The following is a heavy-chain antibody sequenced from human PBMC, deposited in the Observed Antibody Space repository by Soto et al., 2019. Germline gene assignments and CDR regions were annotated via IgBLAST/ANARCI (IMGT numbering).Heavy chain of an antibody. CDR3: ARDPNSVIAAAVASDY. V-gene: IGHV3-21*01. D-gene: IGHD6-13*01. CDR1: GFTFNSYS. CDR2: ISSFSNYM. Sequence: GGSLRLSCAVSGFTFNSYSMNWVRQAPGKGLEWVSSISSFSNYMYYTDSVKGRFTISRDNARNSLYLQMNSLRAEDTAVYYCARDPNSVIAAAVASDYWGQGTLVTVSS. J-gene: IGHJ4*02.